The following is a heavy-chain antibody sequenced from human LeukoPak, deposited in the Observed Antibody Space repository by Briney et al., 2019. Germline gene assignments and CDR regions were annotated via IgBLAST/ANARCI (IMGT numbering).Heavy chain of an antibody. D-gene: IGHD3-22*01. J-gene: IGHJ3*02. CDR1: GGSISSYY. Sequence: SETLSLTCTVSGGSISSYYWSWIRQPAGKGLEWIGRIYTSGSTNYNPSLKSRVTMSVDTSKSQFSLKLSSVTAADTAVYYCARERYDSSGYYYPPYAFDIWGQGTMVTVSS. CDR3: ARERYDSSGYYYPPYAFDI. CDR2: IYTSGST. V-gene: IGHV4-4*07.